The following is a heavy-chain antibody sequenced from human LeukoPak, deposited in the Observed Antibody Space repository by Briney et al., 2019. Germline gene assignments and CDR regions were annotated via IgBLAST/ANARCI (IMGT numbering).Heavy chain of an antibody. J-gene: IGHJ3*02. Sequence: SETLSLTCTVSGGSISSYYWSWIRQPPGKGLEWIGYIYYSGSTNYNPSLKSRVTISVDTSKNQFSLKLSSVTAADTAVYYCARTYYYDNSGPWDIGGQGTMVTVSS. CDR1: GGSISSYY. D-gene: IGHD3-22*01. CDR3: ARTYYYDNSGPWDI. CDR2: IYYSGST. V-gene: IGHV4-59*01.